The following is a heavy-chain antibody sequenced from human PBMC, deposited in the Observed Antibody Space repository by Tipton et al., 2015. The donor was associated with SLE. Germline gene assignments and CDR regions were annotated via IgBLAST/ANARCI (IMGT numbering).Heavy chain of an antibody. D-gene: IGHD2-2*01. CDR2: IKEDGSER. CDR3: ARGTSGGY. CDR1: GFTFSNYW. J-gene: IGHJ4*02. V-gene: IGHV3-7*03. Sequence: SLRLSCATSGFTFSNYWMSWVRQAPGKGLEWVANIKEDGSERYYVDSVKGRFTISRDNANNSLYLQMISLRAEDTAVYYCARGTSGGYWGQGTLVTVSS.